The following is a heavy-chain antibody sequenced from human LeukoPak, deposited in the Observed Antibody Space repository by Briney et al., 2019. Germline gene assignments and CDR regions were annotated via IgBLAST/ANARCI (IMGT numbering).Heavy chain of an antibody. CDR1: GFTFRDYY. J-gene: IGHJ3*02. CDR3: VRALNDALDI. CDR2: ISSSGTGV. Sequence: GGSLRLSCAASGFTFRDYYMTWIRQAPGKGLEWVSYISSSGTGVYYADSMKGRFTISRDNAKNSPYLLVNSLRVEDTAVYYCVRALNDALDIWGQGTMLTVSS. V-gene: IGHV3-11*04.